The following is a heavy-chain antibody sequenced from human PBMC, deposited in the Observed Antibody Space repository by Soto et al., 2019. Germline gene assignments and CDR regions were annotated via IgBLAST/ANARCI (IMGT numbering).Heavy chain of an antibody. CDR3: ARELGGGYSYGLPHYYYGMDV. CDR1: GLTVSSNY. Sequence: GGSLRLSCAASGLTVSSNYMSWVRQAPGKGLEWVSVIYSGGSTYYADSVKGRFTISRDNSKNTLYLQMNSLRAEDTAVYYCARELGGGYSYGLPHYYYGMDVWGQGTTVTDSS. CDR2: IYSGGST. V-gene: IGHV3-53*01. J-gene: IGHJ6*02. D-gene: IGHD5-18*01.